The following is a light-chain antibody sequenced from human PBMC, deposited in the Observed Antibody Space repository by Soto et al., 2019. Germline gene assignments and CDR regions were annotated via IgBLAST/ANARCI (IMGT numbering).Light chain of an antibody. Sequence: DIQMTQSPSTLSASVGDRVTITFRASQNIDDYLAWYQQKPGKAPKLLIYDASNLQSGVPSRFSGSGSGTEFTLIISSLQPDDFATYYCQQYNSYWMFGLGTKV. CDR3: QQYNSYWM. J-gene: IGKJ1*01. V-gene: IGKV1-5*01. CDR1: QNIDDY. CDR2: DAS.